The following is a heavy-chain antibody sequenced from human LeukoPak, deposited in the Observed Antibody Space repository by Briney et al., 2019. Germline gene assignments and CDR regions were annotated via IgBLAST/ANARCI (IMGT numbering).Heavy chain of an antibody. D-gene: IGHD2-2*01. V-gene: IGHV3-23*01. CDR1: GFTFSSYA. Sequence: PGGSLRLSCAASGFTFSSYAMSWVRQAPGKGLEWVSAISGSGGSTYYADSVKGRFTISRDNSKNTLYLQMNSPRAEDTAVYYCAKVGYCSSTSCYHWVEYYYGMDVWGQGTTVTVSS. CDR2: ISGSGGST. CDR3: AKVGYCSSTSCYHWVEYYYGMDV. J-gene: IGHJ6*02.